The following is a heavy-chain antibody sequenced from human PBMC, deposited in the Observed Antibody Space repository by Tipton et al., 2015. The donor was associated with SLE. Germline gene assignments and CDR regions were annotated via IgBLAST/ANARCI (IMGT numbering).Heavy chain of an antibody. Sequence: TLSLTCTVSGGSISSSIYYWGWIRQPPGKGLEWIGSLYYIGSTYHNPSLKSRVTISVDTSKNQFSLKLSSVTAADTAVYYCARAGGGDSNWFDPWGQGTLVTVSS. CDR1: GGSISSSIYY. D-gene: IGHD2-21*01. V-gene: IGHV4-39*07. CDR2: LYYIGST. J-gene: IGHJ5*02. CDR3: ARAGGGDSNWFDP.